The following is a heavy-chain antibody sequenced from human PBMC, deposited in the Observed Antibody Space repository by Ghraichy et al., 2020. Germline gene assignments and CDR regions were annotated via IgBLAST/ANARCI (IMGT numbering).Heavy chain of an antibody. J-gene: IGHJ4*02. Sequence: GGSLRLSCAASGFTFSSYWMHWVRQAPGKGLVWVSRINSDGSSTSYADSVKGRFTISRDNAKNTLYLQMNSLRAEDTAIFYCANSLRSSSQNDYWGQGTLVTVSS. CDR3: ANSLRSSSQNDY. CDR2: INSDGSST. V-gene: IGHV3-74*01. D-gene: IGHD6-13*01. CDR1: GFTFSSYW.